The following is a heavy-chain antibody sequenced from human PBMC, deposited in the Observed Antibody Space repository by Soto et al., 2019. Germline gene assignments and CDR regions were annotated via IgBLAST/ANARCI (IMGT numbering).Heavy chain of an antibody. V-gene: IGHV3-66*01. D-gene: IGHD3-3*01. CDR2: ISSDDNT. CDR1: GFSFSDYY. J-gene: IGHJ1*01. Sequence: GGSLRLSCSASGFSFSDYYMTWVRQAPGKGLEWLSTISSDDNTYYADSVKGRFTISRDSPKNTLYLQMNSLRAEDTAVYHCARDILGGSYDFSHGGQGALVTVSS. CDR3: ARDILGGSYDFSH.